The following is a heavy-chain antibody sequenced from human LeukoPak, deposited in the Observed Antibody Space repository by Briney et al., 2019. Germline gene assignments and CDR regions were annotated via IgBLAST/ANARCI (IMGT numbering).Heavy chain of an antibody. CDR2: INHSGST. CDR1: GGSFSGYY. Sequence: PSETLSLTCAVYGGSFSGYYWSWIRQPPGKGLEWIGEINHSGSTNYNPSLKSRVTISVDTSKNQFSLKLSSVTAADTAVYYCASFGSGSYYTKSGWFDPWGQGTLVTVSS. CDR3: ASFGSGSYYTKSGWFDP. J-gene: IGHJ5*02. D-gene: IGHD3-10*01. V-gene: IGHV4-34*01.